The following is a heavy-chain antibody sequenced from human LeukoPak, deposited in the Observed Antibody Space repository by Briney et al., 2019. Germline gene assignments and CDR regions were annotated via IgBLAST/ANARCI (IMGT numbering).Heavy chain of an antibody. CDR3: ARDRWFGELLSFGMDV. D-gene: IGHD3-10*01. CDR2: IYTSGST. J-gene: IGHJ6*02. CDR1: GGSISSYY. V-gene: IGHV4-4*07. Sequence: SETLSLTCTVSGGSISSYYWSWIRQPAGKGLEWIGRIYTSGSTNYNPSLKSRVTMSVDTSKNQFSLKLSSVTAADTAVYYCARDRWFGELLSFGMDVWGQGTTVTVSS.